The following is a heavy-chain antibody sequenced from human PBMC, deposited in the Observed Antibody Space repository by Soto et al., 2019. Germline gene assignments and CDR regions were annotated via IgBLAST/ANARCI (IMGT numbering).Heavy chain of an antibody. V-gene: IGHV4-59*01. CDR2: IDQSGSN. CDR3: ASHPYYYDSGAPWGFDN. CDR1: GVSMSSYY. D-gene: IGHD3-22*01. Sequence: ESLSLTCTVSGVSMSSYYWSWIRQPPGKGLEWIGYIDQSGSNNYNPSLESRVTISIDRPKNHFSLNLRSVTAVDTAVYYCASHPYYYDSGAPWGFDNWGQGTLVTVSS. J-gene: IGHJ4*02.